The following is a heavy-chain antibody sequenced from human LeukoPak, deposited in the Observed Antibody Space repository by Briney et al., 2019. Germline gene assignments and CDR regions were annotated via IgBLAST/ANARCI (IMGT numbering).Heavy chain of an antibody. CDR2: ISYDGSNK. V-gene: IGHV3-30*18. J-gene: IGHJ4*02. CDR1: GFTFSSYG. CDR3: AKTYSSYDAVDY. D-gene: IGHD4-11*01. Sequence: PGRSLRLSCAASGFTFSSYGMHWVRQAPGKGLEWVAVISYDGSNKYYADSVKGRFTISRVNSKNTLYLQMNSLRPEDTAVYYCAKTYSSYDAVDYWGQGTLVTVSS.